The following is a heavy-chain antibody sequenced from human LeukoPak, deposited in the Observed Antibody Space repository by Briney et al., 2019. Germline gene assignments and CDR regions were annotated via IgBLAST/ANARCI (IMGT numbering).Heavy chain of an antibody. CDR3: VKPYGSGSYYFDS. V-gene: IGHV3-9*01. Sequence: GGSLRLSCAASGFTFDDYSMHWVRLPPGKGLEWVSTINWNSGTIVYADSVKGRFTISRDNAKNSLYLQMNRLRAEDTALYYCVKPYGSGSYYFDSWGQGTLVAVSS. CDR1: GFTFDDYS. D-gene: IGHD3-10*01. CDR2: INWNSGTI. J-gene: IGHJ4*02.